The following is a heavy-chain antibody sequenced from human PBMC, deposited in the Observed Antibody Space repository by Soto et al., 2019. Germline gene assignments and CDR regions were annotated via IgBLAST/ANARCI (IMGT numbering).Heavy chain of an antibody. CDR1: GYTFTSYD. J-gene: IGHJ6*02. Sequence: VSVKVSCKASGYTFTSYDINWVRQATGQGLEWMGWMNPNSGNTGYAQKFQGRVTMTRNTSISTAYMELSSLRSEDTAVYYCAKSQSSYSSGWYIGAGGDYGMDVWGQGTTVTVSS. CDR2: MNPNSGNT. CDR3: AKSQSSYSSGWYIGAGGDYGMDV. V-gene: IGHV1-8*01. D-gene: IGHD6-19*01.